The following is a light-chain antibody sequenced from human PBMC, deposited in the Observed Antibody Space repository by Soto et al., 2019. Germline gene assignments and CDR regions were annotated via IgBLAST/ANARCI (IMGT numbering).Light chain of an antibody. CDR3: CSYAGRYIGV. CDR1: SSDVGGSNY. CDR2: DVS. Sequence: QSVLTQPRSVSGSPGQSVTISCTGASSDVGGSNYVSWYQQHPGKAPKVMIYDVSERPSGVPDRFSGSRSGNTASLTISGLQAEDEADYYCCSYAGRYIGVFGGGTKLTVL. V-gene: IGLV2-11*01. J-gene: IGLJ3*02.